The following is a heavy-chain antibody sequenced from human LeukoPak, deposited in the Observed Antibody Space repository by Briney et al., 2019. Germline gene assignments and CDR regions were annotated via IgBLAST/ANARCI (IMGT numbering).Heavy chain of an antibody. Sequence: GGSLRLSCAASGFTFSSYSMNWVRQAPGKGLEWVSYISSSSSTIYYADSVKGRFTISRDNAKNSLYLQMNSLRAEDTAVYYCARKFTRSWTTVTTAVQGYYYYYMDVWGKGTTVTVSS. V-gene: IGHV3-48*04. CDR3: ARKFTRSWTTVTTAVQGYYYYYMDV. CDR2: ISSSSSTI. CDR1: GFTFSSYS. J-gene: IGHJ6*03. D-gene: IGHD4-11*01.